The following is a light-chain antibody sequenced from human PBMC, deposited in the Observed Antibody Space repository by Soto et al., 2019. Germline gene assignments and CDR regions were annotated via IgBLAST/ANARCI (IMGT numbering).Light chain of an antibody. Sequence: EIVMTQSPATLSVSPGERATLSCRASHSVSSNLAWYQQQPGQAPRLLIYDASTRATGIPARFSGSGSGTDFTLTVSSLQSEDFAVYYCQQYNIWPLTFGGGTKVDIK. J-gene: IGKJ4*01. V-gene: IGKV3D-15*01. CDR3: QQYNIWPLT. CDR1: HSVSSN. CDR2: DAS.